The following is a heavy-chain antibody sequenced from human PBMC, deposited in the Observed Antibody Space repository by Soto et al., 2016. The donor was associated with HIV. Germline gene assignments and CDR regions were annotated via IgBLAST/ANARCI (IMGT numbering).Heavy chain of an antibody. CDR2: INPKSGGT. D-gene: IGHD1-26*01. J-gene: IGHJ4*02. CDR3: ARDPSGAAATYFDY. V-gene: IGHV1-2*02. CDR1: GYTFSGYY. Sequence: QVQLVQSGAEVKKAGASVKVSCKASGYTFSGYYMHWVRQAPGQGLEWMGWINPKSGGTNYAQKFRGRVTMTRDTSISTAYMELSRLRSDDTAVYYCARDPSGAAATYFDYWGQGTLVTVSS.